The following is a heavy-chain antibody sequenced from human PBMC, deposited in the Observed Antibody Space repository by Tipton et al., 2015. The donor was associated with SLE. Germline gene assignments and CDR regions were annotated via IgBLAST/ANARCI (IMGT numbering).Heavy chain of an antibody. D-gene: IGHD6-13*01. CDR3: AKGTAAGGFGY. CDR2: SHPGDSDT. Sequence: QSGAEVKKPGESLTISCKASGYNFPNYWIGWVRQMPGKGLEWMGISHPGDSDTRYSPSFQGQVTISADKSITTAFLQWSRLKASDSAMYYCAKGTAAGGFGYWGQGTLVTVPS. CDR1: GYNFPNYW. J-gene: IGHJ4*02. V-gene: IGHV5-51*03.